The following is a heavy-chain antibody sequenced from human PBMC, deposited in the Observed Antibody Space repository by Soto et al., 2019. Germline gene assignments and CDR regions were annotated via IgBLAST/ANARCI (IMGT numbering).Heavy chain of an antibody. J-gene: IGHJ4*02. D-gene: IGHD6-13*01. CDR3: ARLVCNSWIDY. CDR2: TYYRSKWYY. V-gene: IGHV6-1*01. Sequence: QVQLQQSGPGLVQPSQTLSLTCAISGDSVSSNSVVWNWIRQSPSRGLEWLGRTYYRSKWYYEYAESVKSRIIINPDTSKNQLSLQLNSVTPEDTGVYYCARLVCNSWIDYWGQGTLVTVSS. CDR1: GDSVSSNSVV.